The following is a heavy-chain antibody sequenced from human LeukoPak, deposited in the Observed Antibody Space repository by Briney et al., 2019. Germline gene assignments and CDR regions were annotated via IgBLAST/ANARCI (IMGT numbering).Heavy chain of an antibody. J-gene: IGHJ2*01. CDR3: ARLRHSSSRSFWYFDL. D-gene: IGHD6-13*01. CDR2: IYTSGST. Sequence: LVKPSETLSLTCTVSGGSISSYYWSWIRQPPGKGLEWIGYIYTSGSTNYNPSLKSRVTISVDTSKNQFSLKLSSVTAADTAVYYCARLRHSSSRSFWYFDLWGRGTLATVSS. CDR1: GGSISSYY. V-gene: IGHV4-4*09.